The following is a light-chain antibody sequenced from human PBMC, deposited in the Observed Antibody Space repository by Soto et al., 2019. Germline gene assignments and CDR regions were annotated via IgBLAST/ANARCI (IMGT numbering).Light chain of an antibody. CDR2: AAS. CDR3: ELYGGSPLS. V-gene: IGKV3-20*01. Sequence: EIVLTQSPGTLSLSPGERATLSCRASQSLGSRTLAWYQQKPGQPPRLLIHAASTRATGIPDRFSGSGSGTDFTLTISRLEPEDFAVYFCELYGGSPLSFGPGTKVDVK. CDR1: QSLGSRT. J-gene: IGKJ3*01.